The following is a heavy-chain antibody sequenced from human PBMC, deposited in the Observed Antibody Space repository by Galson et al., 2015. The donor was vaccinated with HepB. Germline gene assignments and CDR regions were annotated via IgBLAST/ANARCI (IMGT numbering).Heavy chain of an antibody. CDR1: EYTFTSYA. Sequence: SVKVSCKASEYTFTSYAMNWVRQAPGQGLEWMGWINTNTGNPTYAQGFTGRFVFSLDTSVSTAYLQISSLKAEDTAVYYCARLHQSGSGWFRTIKHLDYWGQGTLVTVSS. CDR3: ARLHQSGSGWFRTIKHLDY. J-gene: IGHJ4*02. D-gene: IGHD6-19*01. CDR2: INTNTGNP. V-gene: IGHV7-4-1*02.